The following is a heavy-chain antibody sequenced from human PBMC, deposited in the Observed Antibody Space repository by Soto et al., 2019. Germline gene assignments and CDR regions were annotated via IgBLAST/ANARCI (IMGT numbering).Heavy chain of an antibody. CDR3: AKDGRSSSWYNNWFDP. CDR2: ISYDGSNK. J-gene: IGHJ5*02. D-gene: IGHD6-13*01. CDR1: GFTFSSYG. V-gene: IGHV3-30*18. Sequence: GGSLRLSCAASGFTFSSYGMHLVRQAPGKGQEWVAVISYDGSNKYYADSVKGRFTISRDNSKNTLYLQMNSLRAEDTAVYYCAKDGRSSSWYNNWFDPWGQGTLVTVSS.